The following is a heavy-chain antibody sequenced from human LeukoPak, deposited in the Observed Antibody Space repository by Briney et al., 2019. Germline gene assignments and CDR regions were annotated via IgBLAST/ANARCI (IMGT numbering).Heavy chain of an antibody. J-gene: IGHJ4*02. CDR3: AKEGARAPAAIPHSFDY. D-gene: IGHD2-2*01. V-gene: IGHV3-30*18. Sequence: PGGSLRLSCAASGFTFSSYGMHWVRQAPGKGLEWVAVISYDGSNKYYADSVKGRFTISRDNSKNTLYLQMNSLRAEDTAVYYCAKEGARAPAAIPHSFDYWGQGTLVTVSS. CDR1: GFTFSSYG. CDR2: ISYDGSNK.